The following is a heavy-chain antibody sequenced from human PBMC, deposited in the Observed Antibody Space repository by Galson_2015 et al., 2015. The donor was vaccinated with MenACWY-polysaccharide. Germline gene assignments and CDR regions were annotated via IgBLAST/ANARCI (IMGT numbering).Heavy chain of an antibody. D-gene: IGHD2-2*01. CDR2: IQYDGSNK. V-gene: IGHV3-33*01. CDR1: GSRFSNPG. Sequence: LRLSCAASGSRFSNPGMHWVRQAPGKGLEWVAVIQYDGSNKVYADSVKGRFTISRDNSKNTVFLEMNTLGVEDTAVYYCAREGSRIVFHAFDIWGQGTMVTVSS. J-gene: IGHJ3*02. CDR3: AREGSRIVFHAFDI.